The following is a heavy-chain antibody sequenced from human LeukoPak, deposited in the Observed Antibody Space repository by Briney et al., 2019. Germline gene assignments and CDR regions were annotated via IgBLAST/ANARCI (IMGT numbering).Heavy chain of an antibody. J-gene: IGHJ3*02. V-gene: IGHV3-15*01. Sequence: GSLRLSCAASGFTFSNAWMSWVRQAPGKGLEWVGRIKSKTDGGTTDYAAPVKGRFTISRDDSKNTLYLQMNSLKTEDTAVYYCTTNPYDRSGYHIWGQGTMVTVSS. D-gene: IGHD3-22*01. CDR2: IKSKTDGGTT. CDR1: GFTFSNAW. CDR3: TTNPYDRSGYHI.